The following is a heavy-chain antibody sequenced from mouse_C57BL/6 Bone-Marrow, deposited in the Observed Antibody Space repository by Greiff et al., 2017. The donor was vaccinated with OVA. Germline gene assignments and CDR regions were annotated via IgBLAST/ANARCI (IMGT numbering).Heavy chain of an antibody. J-gene: IGHJ3*01. CDR3: ARRSHAWFAY. CDR2: INPYNGGT. Sequence: EVQLQQSGPVLVKPGASVKMSCKASGYTFTDYYMNWVKQSHGKSLEWIGVINPYNGGTSYNQKFKGKATLTVDKSSSTAYMELNSLTSEDSAVYYCARRSHAWFAYWGQGTLVTVSA. CDR1: GYTFTDYY. D-gene: IGHD1-1*01. V-gene: IGHV1-19*01.